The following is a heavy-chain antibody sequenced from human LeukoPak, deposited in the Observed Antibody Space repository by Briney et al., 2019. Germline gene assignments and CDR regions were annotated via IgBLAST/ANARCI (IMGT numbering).Heavy chain of an antibody. CDR1: GFTFNNYG. Sequence: GGSLRLSCAASGFTFNNYGMHWVRQAPGKGLEWVAVISYDGRNKHYPDSVKGRLTISRDISTDTLWLQMDSLRTEDTAVYYCARRTVAGPFDYWGQGTLVTVSS. V-gene: IGHV3-30*03. J-gene: IGHJ4*02. D-gene: IGHD6-19*01. CDR2: ISYDGRNK. CDR3: ARRTVAGPFDY.